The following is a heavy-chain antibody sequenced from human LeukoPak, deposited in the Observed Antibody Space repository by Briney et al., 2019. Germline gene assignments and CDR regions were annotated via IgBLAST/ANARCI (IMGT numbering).Heavy chain of an antibody. CDR1: GFTFSSYS. Sequence: GGSLRLSCAASGFTFSSYSMNWVRQAPGKGLEWVSSISSSSSYIYYADSVKGRFTISRDNAKNSLYLQMNSLRAEDTAVYYCARGNAVFGVVIHPTLYYYCMDVWGKGTTVTVSS. CDR3: ARGNAVFGVVIHPTLYYYCMDV. D-gene: IGHD3-3*01. CDR2: ISSSSSYI. V-gene: IGHV3-21*01. J-gene: IGHJ6*03.